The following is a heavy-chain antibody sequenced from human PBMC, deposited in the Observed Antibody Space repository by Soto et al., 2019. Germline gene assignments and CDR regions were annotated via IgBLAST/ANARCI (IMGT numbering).Heavy chain of an antibody. J-gene: IGHJ1*01. CDR2: IYPGDSDI. V-gene: IGHV5-51*01. Sequence: GESLKISCKGSGYSFTNYWIGWVRQMPGRGLEWMGIIYPGDSDIRYSPSFQGQVTISADKSISTAYLQWSSLKASDTAMYYCAARYCSGVRCYHCYLVFWGQGTLGTGSS. CDR3: AARYCSGVRCYHCYLVF. CDR1: GYSFTNYW. D-gene: IGHD2-15*01.